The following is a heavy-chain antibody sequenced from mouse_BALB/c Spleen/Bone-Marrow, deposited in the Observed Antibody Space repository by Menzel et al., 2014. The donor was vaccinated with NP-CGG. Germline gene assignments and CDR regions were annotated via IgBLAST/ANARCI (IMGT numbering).Heavy chain of an antibody. V-gene: IGHV1-7*01. CDR1: GYTFTNYW. Sequence: VQLVESGAELAKPGASVKMSCKASGYTFTNYWMHWVKQRPGQGLEWIGYINPSTGYTEYNQKFKDKATLTADKSSSTACMQLSSLTSEDSAVFYCATRAYDSSYGFAYWGQGTLVTVSA. J-gene: IGHJ3*01. CDR2: INPSTGYT. D-gene: IGHD1-1*01. CDR3: ATRAYDSSYGFAY.